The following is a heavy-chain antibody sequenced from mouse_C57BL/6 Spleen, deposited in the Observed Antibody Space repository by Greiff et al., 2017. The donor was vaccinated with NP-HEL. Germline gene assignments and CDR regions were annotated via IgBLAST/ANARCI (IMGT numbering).Heavy chain of an antibody. J-gene: IGHJ3*01. CDR2: ISSGGDYI. CDR1: GFTFSSYA. CDR3: TRDDYDGAWFAY. D-gene: IGHD2-4*01. V-gene: IGHV5-9-1*02. Sequence: EVQLVESGEGLVKPGGSLKLSCAASGFTFSSYAMSWVRQTPEKRLEWVAYISSGGDYIYYADTVKGRFTISRDNARNTLYLQMSSLKSEDTAMYYCTRDDYDGAWFAYWGQGTLVTVSA.